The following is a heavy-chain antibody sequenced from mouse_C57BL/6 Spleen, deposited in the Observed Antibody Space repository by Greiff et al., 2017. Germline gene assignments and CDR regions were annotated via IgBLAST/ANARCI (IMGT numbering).Heavy chain of an antibody. CDR3: ARLGGSSPYYAMDY. Sequence: QVQLQQSGAELARPGASVKLSCKASGYTFTRYGISWVKQRTGQGLEWIGEIYPRSGNTYYNEKFKGKATLTADKSSSTAYMELRSLTSEDSAVYFCARLGGSSPYYAMDYWGQGTSVTVSS. CDR2: IYPRSGNT. D-gene: IGHD1-1*01. J-gene: IGHJ4*01. V-gene: IGHV1-81*01. CDR1: GYTFTRYG.